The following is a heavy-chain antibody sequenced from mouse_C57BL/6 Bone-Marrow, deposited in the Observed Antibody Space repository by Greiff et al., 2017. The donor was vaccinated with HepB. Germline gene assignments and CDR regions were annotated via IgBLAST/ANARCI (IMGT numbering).Heavy chain of an antibody. Sequence: QVQLQQPGAELVKPGASVKLSCKASGYTFTSYWMHWVKQRPGQGLEWIGMIHPNSGSTNYNEKFKSKATLTVDKSSSTAYMQLSSLTSEGSAVYYCARNRQLRLRFAYWGQGTLVTVSA. D-gene: IGHD3-2*02. J-gene: IGHJ3*01. V-gene: IGHV1-64*01. CDR1: GYTFTSYW. CDR3: ARNRQLRLRFAY. CDR2: IHPNSGST.